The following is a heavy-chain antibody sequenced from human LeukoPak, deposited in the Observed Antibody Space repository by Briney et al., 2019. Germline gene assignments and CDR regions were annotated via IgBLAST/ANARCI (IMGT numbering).Heavy chain of an antibody. V-gene: IGHV1-2*02. D-gene: IGHD1-26*01. J-gene: IGHJ4*02. Sequence: ASVKVSCKASGYTFTGYYMHWVRQAPGQGLEWMGWINSNSGGTNYAQKFQGRVTMTRDTSISTAYMELSRLRSDDTAVYYCASRGSYYLALGYWGQGTLVTVSS. CDR2: INSNSGGT. CDR1: GYTFTGYY. CDR3: ASRGSYYLALGY.